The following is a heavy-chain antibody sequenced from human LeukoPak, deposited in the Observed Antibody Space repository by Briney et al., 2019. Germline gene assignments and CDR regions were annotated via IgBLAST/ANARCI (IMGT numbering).Heavy chain of an antibody. CDR3: ARDSTTEFDS. J-gene: IGHJ4*02. D-gene: IGHD2/OR15-2a*01. Sequence: SQTLSLTCTVAGGSTSSGGSYWSWIRQHPGKGLEWIGYIYYSGSTHYNPSLKSRVTISIDTSKNQLSLRLSSVTAADTAVYFCARDSTTEFDSWGQGTLVTVSS. CDR2: IYYSGST. V-gene: IGHV4-31*03. CDR1: GGSTSSGGSY.